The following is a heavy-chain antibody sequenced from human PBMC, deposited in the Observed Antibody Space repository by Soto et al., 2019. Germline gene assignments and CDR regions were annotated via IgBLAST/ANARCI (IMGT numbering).Heavy chain of an antibody. CDR3: ARSEATALDY. Sequence: QVQLQESGPGLVKPSGTLSLTCTVSGDSMSSSNWWNWVRQPPGKGLEWIGEAHHSGRTNYNPSLKRRVTISVDRSQNHFSLRMTSVTAADTAVYYCARSEATALDYWGQGTLVTVSS. CDR1: GDSMSSSNW. J-gene: IGHJ4*02. V-gene: IGHV4-4*02. CDR2: AHHSGRT.